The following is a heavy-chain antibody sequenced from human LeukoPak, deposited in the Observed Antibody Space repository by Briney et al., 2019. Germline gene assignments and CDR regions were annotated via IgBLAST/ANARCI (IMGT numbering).Heavy chain of an antibody. D-gene: IGHD5-18*01. V-gene: IGHV3-21*01. J-gene: IGHJ4*02. CDR3: ASETDTTMRD. Sequence: GGSLRLSCAASGFIFSIYNMNRVRHAPGKGLEWVSSINTRSSSSYYADSVKGRFTISRDNAKNSLYLQMNSLRVEDSAVYYCASETDTTMRDWGQGTLVTVSS. CDR2: INTRSSSS. CDR1: GFIFSIYN.